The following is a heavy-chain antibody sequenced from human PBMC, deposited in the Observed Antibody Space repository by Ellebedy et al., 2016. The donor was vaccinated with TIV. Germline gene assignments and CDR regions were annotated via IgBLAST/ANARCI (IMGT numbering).Heavy chain of an antibody. J-gene: IGHJ4*02. CDR2: IKHDGSEI. CDR1: EFTFSWYW. CDR3: ARPRTTGTQVYYFDF. Sequence: GESLKISCAASEFTFSWYWMSWVRQAPGKGLEWVANIKHDGSEIHYVDSVKGRFTLSRDNAKNSLYLQMNSLRAEDTAVYYCARPRTTGTQVYYFDFWGQGTLVTVSA. V-gene: IGHV3-7*01. D-gene: IGHD1-1*01.